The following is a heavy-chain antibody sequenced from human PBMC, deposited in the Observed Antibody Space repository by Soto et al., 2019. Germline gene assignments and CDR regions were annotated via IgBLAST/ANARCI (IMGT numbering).Heavy chain of an antibody. V-gene: IGHV1-3*01. CDR3: AREQQLDTGKFEY. J-gene: IGHJ4*02. CDR1: GYTFTNYA. CDR2: INAGNGNT. Sequence: GASVKVSCKASGYTFTNYAIHWVRQAPGQRLEWMGWINAGNGNTKYSQKFQDRVTITRDTSASTVYMALSSLRFEDTAVYYCAREQQLDTGKFEYWGQGTLVTVSS. D-gene: IGHD1-1*01.